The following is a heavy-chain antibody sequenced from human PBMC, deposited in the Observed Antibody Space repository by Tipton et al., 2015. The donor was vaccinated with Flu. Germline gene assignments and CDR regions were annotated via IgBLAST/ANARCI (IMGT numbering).Heavy chain of an antibody. V-gene: IGHV1-2*02. J-gene: IGHJ4*02. CDR3: ARVLRMCSSTSCGLDY. Sequence: QSGAEVKKPGASVKVSCKASGYTFTGYYMHWVRQAPGQGLEWMGWINPNSGGTNYAQKFQGRVTMTRDTSISTAYMELSRLRSDDTAVYYRARVLRMCSSTSCGLDYWGQGTLVTVSS. CDR2: INPNSGGT. CDR1: GYTFTGYY. D-gene: IGHD2-2*01.